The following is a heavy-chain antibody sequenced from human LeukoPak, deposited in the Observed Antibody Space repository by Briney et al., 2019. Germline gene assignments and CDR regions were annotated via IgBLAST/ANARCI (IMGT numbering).Heavy chain of an antibody. Sequence: ASVTVSCKASGYTFTSYAMHWVRQAPGQRLEWMGWINAGNGNTKYSQKFQGRVTITRDTSASTAYMELSSLRSEDTAVYYCARDFRPSRPILYFDYWGQGTLVTVSS. J-gene: IGHJ4*02. CDR3: ARDFRPSRPILYFDY. CDR2: INAGNGNT. CDR1: GYTFTSYA. V-gene: IGHV1-3*01.